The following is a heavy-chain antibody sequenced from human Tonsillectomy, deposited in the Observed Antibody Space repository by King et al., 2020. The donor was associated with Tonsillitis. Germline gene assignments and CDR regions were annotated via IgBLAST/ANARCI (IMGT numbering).Heavy chain of an antibody. Sequence: VQLQESGPGLVKPSETLSLTCAVSGSSISSAYYWGWVRQPPGKGLEWIGYIDHSGTTYYKPSLKSRVTISLDTSRNQFSLELSSVTAADTAVYYCARINTGYLKFDYGGQGTLVTLSS. V-gene: IGHV4-38-2*01. CDR3: ARINTGYLKFDY. CDR2: IDHSGTT. J-gene: IGHJ4*02. D-gene: IGHD5-12*01. CDR1: GSSISSAYY.